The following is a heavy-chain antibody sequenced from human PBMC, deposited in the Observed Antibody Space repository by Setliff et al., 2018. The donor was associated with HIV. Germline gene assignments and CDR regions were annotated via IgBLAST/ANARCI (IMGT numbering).Heavy chain of an antibody. D-gene: IGHD3-22*01. CDR3: ASRVYYYDSSGYLREEGFDP. CDR1: GDSISRHY. Sequence: TCNVSGDSISRHYWNWIRQSPGRGLEWIVELNDRGHINYNPSLKSRVTISIDTSKNQFSLNLTSVTAADSAVYYCASRVYYYDSSGYLREEGFDPWGQGTLVTVSS. J-gene: IGHJ5*02. CDR2: LNDRGHI. V-gene: IGHV4-34*01.